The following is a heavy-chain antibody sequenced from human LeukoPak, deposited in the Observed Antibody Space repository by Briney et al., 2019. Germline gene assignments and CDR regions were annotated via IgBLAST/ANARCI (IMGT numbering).Heavy chain of an antibody. J-gene: IGHJ4*02. V-gene: IGHV3-23*01. CDR2: ISGSGGST. CDR1: GFTFSSYA. CDR3: AKEYYYDSSGYRAHY. D-gene: IGHD3-22*01. Sequence: PGGSLRLSCAASGFTFSSYAMSWVRQAPGKGLEWVSAISGSGGSTYYADSVKGRFTISRDNSENTLYLQMNSLRAEDTAVYYCAKEYYYDSSGYRAHYWGQGTLVTVSS.